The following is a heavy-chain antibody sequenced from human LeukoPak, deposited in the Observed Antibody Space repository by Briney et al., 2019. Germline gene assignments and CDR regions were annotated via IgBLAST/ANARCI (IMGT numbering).Heavy chain of an antibody. CDR3: ASVSDYGALDACDI. CDR2: ISGSADST. D-gene: IGHD4-17*01. V-gene: IGHV3-23*01. Sequence: GGSLRLSCVASGFRFHSYAMTWVRQAPGKGLEWVSGISGSADSTHYADSVKGRFTISRDNSKSTLYAQMNSLRAADAAVYFCASVSDYGALDACDIWGRGTMVTVSS. CDR1: GFRFHSYA. J-gene: IGHJ3*02.